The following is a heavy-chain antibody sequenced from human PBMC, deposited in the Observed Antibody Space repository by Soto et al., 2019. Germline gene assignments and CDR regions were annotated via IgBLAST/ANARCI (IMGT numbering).Heavy chain of an antibody. CDR1: GGSISSSSYY. CDR3: ARHGDHDYVWGSYRPDFDY. J-gene: IGHJ4*02. CDR2: IYYSGST. Sequence: PSETLSLTCTVSGGSISSSSYYWGWIRQPPGKGLEWIGSIYYSGSTYYNPSLKSRVTISVDTSKNQFSLKLSSVTAADTAVYYCARHGDHDYVWGSYRPDFDYWGQGTLVTVSS. V-gene: IGHV4-39*01. D-gene: IGHD3-16*02.